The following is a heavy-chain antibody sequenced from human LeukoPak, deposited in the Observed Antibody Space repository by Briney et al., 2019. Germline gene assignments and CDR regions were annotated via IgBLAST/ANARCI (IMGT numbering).Heavy chain of an antibody. J-gene: IGHJ4*02. D-gene: IGHD3-9*01. V-gene: IGHV3-30*03. CDR3: ARTRYSFDY. CDR2: MTYDGSKR. Sequence: PGGSLRLSCVVSGFTFSSYGMHWVRQAPGKGLEWVAFMTYDGSKRPYADSVKGRFTISRDNSKNTLYLQMDSLRAEDTAVYYCARTRYSFDYWGQGTLVTVSS. CDR1: GFTFSSYG.